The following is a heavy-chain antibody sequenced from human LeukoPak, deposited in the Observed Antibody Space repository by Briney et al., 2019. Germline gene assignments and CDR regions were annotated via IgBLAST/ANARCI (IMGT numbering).Heavy chain of an antibody. J-gene: IGHJ5*02. CDR2: INTNTGNP. D-gene: IGHD3-3*01. CDR1: GYTYTSYA. Sequence: ASVNVSFKASGYTYTSYAMNWVRQAPGQGLEWMGWINTNTGNPTYAQGFTGRFVFSLDTSVSTAYLQISSLKAEDTAVYYCARDGRIMIFGVVISWFDPWGQGTLVTVSS. CDR3: ARDGRIMIFGVVISWFDP. V-gene: IGHV7-4-1*02.